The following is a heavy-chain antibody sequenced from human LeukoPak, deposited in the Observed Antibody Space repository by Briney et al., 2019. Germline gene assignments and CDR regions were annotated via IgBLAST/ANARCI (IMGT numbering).Heavy chain of an antibody. V-gene: IGHV3-7*01. D-gene: IGHD1-26*01. Sequence: SGGSLRLSCAASGFTFSSYWMSWVRQAPGKGLEWVANIKQDGSEKYYVDSVKGRFTISRDNAKNSLYLQMNSLRAEDTAVYYCARRRYSGSSQHFDYWGQGTLDTVSS. CDR2: IKQDGSEK. CDR1: GFTFSSYW. J-gene: IGHJ4*02. CDR3: ARRRYSGSSQHFDY.